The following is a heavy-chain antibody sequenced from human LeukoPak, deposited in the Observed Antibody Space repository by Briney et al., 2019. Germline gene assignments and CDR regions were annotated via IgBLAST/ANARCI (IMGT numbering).Heavy chain of an antibody. Sequence: ASVKVSCKASGYTFTNYDIAWVRQATGQGLEWMGLMNPNSGNTGYGQKLQGRVTITRNTSISTAYMELNSLRSDDTAVYYCARGRSGRPDYYYYMDVWGKGTTVTVSS. D-gene: IGHD3-3*01. CDR1: GYTFTNYD. CDR2: MNPNSGNT. V-gene: IGHV1-8*01. CDR3: ARGRSGRPDYYYYMDV. J-gene: IGHJ6*03.